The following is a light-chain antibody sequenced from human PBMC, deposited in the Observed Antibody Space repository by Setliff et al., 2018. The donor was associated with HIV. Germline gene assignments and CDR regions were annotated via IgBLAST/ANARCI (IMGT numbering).Light chain of an antibody. V-gene: IGLV2-14*01. CDR3: SSYRSGSAPLI. Sequence: ALTQPASASGSPGQSITISCTGTNSDVGGWNYVSWCQQHPGKVPKLIIYEVTRRPSGVSDRFSASKSGNMASLTISGLRAEDEADYYRSSYRSGSAPLIFAAGTKVTVL. J-gene: IGLJ1*01. CDR1: NSDVGGWNY. CDR2: EVT.